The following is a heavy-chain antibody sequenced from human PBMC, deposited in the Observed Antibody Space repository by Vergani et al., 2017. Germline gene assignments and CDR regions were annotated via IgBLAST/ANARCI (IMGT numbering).Heavy chain of an antibody. V-gene: IGHV3-21*01. J-gene: IGHJ4*02. CDR3: AKAAHPLGYQLPYFDY. D-gene: IGHD2-2*01. CDR2: ISSSSSYI. CDR1: GFTFSSYS. Sequence: EVQLVESGGGLVKPGGSLRLSCAASGFTFSSYSMNWVRQAPGKGLEWVSSISSSSSYIYYADSVKGRFTISRDNAKNSLYLQMNSLRAEDTAVYYCAKAAHPLGYQLPYFDYWGQGTLVTVSS.